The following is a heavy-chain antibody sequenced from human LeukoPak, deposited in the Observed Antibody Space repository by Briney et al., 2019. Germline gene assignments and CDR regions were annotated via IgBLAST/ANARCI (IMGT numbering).Heavy chain of an antibody. V-gene: IGHV2-5*02. CDR1: GFSLSTSGVG. CDR2: IYWDDDK. CDR3: AHRRTGGYCSSTSCSDSWFDP. J-gene: IGHJ5*02. D-gene: IGHD2-2*01. Sequence: SGPTLVKPTQTLTLTCTFSGFSLSTSGVGVGWIRQPPGKALEWLALIYWDDDKRYSPSLKNRLTITRDTSKNQVVLTMTNMDPVDTATFYCAHRRTGGYCSSTSCSDSWFDPWGQGTLVTVSS.